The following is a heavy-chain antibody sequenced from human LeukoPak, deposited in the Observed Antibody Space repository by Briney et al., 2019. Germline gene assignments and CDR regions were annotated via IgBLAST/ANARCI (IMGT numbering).Heavy chain of an antibody. CDR1: GYTFTSYG. V-gene: IGHV1-18*01. D-gene: IGHD3-10*01. Sequence: ASVKVSCKASGYTFTSYGISWVRQAPGQGLEWMGWISAYNDNTNYAQKLQGRVTMTTDTSTSTAYMELRSLRSDDTAVYYCARDSPRITMVRGVIDYWGQGTLVTVSS. CDR2: ISAYNDNT. CDR3: ARDSPRITMVRGVIDY. J-gene: IGHJ4*02.